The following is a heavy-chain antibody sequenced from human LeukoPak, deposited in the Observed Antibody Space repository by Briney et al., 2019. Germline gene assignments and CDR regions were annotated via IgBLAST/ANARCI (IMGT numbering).Heavy chain of an antibody. CDR1: GFTFSSYA. J-gene: IGHJ4*02. Sequence: SGGSLRLSCAASGFTFSSYAMSWVRQAPGKGLEWVSAIICSGGSTYYADSVKGRFTISRDNSKNTLYLQMNSLRAEDTAVYYCAKIGVRGMDCGSTSCQTYWGQGTLVTVSS. V-gene: IGHV3-23*01. D-gene: IGHD2-2*01. CDR2: IICSGGST. CDR3: AKIGVRGMDCGSTSCQTY.